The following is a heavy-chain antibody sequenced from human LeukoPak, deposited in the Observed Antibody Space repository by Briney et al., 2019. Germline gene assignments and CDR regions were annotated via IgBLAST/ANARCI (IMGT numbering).Heavy chain of an antibody. J-gene: IGHJ5*02. Sequence: GESLQISCKGSGYNFTTYWIGWVRQMPGKGLEWMGIIYPGDSNTRYNPSFQGQVTISADKSIFTAYLQWSSLKASDTAMYYCARHAETGLWFDPWGQGTLVTVSS. CDR1: GYNFTTYW. CDR2: IYPGDSNT. CDR3: ARHAETGLWFDP. V-gene: IGHV5-51*01. D-gene: IGHD1-1*01.